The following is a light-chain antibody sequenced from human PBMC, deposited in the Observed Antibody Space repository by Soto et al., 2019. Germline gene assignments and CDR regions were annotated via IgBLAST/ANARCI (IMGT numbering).Light chain of an antibody. CDR3: QSYDTSAL. V-gene: IGLV1-40*01. J-gene: IGLJ2*01. CDR1: SSNIGAGYD. CDR2: GNI. Sequence: QSVLTQPPSVSGAPGQRVTISCTGSSSNIGAGYDVHWYQQLPGTAPKLLIYGNINRPSGVPDRFSGSKSGTSASLAITGLQAEDEADYYCQSYDTSALFGGGTKLTVL.